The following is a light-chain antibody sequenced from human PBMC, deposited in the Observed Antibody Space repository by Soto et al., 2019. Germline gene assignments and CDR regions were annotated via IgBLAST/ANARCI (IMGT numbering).Light chain of an antibody. CDR3: VLYMGGGIWV. J-gene: IGLJ3*02. CDR1: SGSVSTSYF. CDR2: STN. Sequence: QAVVTQEPSFSVSPGGTVTLTCALSSGSVSTSYFPGWYQQTPGQAPRTLIYSTNTRSSGVPDRFSGSILGNKAALTITGAQADDESDYYCVLYMGGGIWVFGGGTKVTVL. V-gene: IGLV8-61*01.